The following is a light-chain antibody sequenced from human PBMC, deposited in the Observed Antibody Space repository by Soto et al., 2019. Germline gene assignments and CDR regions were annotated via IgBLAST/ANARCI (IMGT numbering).Light chain of an antibody. CDR3: ATWDSALSALA. J-gene: IGLJ1*01. Sequence: QSVLTQPPSVSAAPGQRVTITCFGSSSNIGKNFVSWYQQFPGTAPKLLIYDTTQRPSGIPDRVSGSKSGMSATLGITGLQTADEADYYCATWDSALSALAFGTGTKLTVL. CDR2: DTT. CDR1: SSNIGKNF. V-gene: IGLV1-51*01.